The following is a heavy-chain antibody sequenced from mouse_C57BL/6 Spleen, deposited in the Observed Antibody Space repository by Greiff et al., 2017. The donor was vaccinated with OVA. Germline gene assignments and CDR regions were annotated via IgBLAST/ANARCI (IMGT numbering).Heavy chain of an antibody. CDR1: GYAFSSSW. CDR3: ARDYYYGSSPRYFDV. CDR2: IYPGDGDT. V-gene: IGHV1-82*01. D-gene: IGHD1-1*01. Sequence: VQLVESGPELVKPGASVKISCKASGYAFSSSWMNWVKQRPGKGLEWIGRIYPGDGDTNYNGKFKGKATLTADKSSSTAYMQLSSLTSEDSAVYFCARDYYYGSSPRYFDVWGTGTTVTVSS. J-gene: IGHJ1*03.